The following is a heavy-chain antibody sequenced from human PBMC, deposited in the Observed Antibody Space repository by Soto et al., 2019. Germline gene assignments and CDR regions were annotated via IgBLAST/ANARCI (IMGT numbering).Heavy chain of an antibody. CDR1: GFTFSSYA. V-gene: IGHV3-30-3*01. J-gene: IGHJ5*02. CDR2: ISYDGSNK. Sequence: GGSLRLSCAASGFTFSSYAMHWVRQTPGKGLEWVAFISYDGSNKYYADSVKGRFTISRDSFKKTLYLQMISLRTEDTAIYYCARVRASLVRGLRTPPDLWGQGTLVTVSS. D-gene: IGHD3-10*01. CDR3: ARVRASLVRGLRTPPDL.